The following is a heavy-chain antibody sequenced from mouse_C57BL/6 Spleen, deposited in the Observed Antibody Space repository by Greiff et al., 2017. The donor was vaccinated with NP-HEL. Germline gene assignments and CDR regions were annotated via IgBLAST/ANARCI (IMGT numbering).Heavy chain of an antibody. CDR2: ISSGGSYT. D-gene: IGHD2-4*01. CDR1: GFTFSSYG. V-gene: IGHV5-6*01. J-gene: IGHJ1*03. Sequence: EVKLVESGGDLVKPGGSLKLSCAASGFTFSSYGMSWVRQTPDKRLEWVATISSGGSYTYYPDSVKGRFTISRDNAKNTLYLQMSSLKSEDTAMYYCARQGLHWYFDVWGTGTTVTVSS. CDR3: ARQGLHWYFDV.